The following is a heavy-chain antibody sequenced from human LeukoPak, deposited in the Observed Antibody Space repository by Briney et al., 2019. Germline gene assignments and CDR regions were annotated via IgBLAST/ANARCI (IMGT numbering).Heavy chain of an antibody. D-gene: IGHD4-17*01. CDR1: GGSISSGGYY. CDR2: IYYSGST. J-gene: IGHJ3*02. Sequence: SQTLSLTYTVSGGSISSGGYYWSWIRQHPGKGLEWIGYIYYSGSTYYNPSLKSRVTISVDTSKNQFSLKLSSVTAADTAVYYCARDLVGDPDAFDIWGQGTMVTVSS. V-gene: IGHV4-31*03. CDR3: ARDLVGDPDAFDI.